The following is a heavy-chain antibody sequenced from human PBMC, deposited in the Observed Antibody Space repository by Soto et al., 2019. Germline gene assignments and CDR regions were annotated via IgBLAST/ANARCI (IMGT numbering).Heavy chain of an antibody. CDR1: GGSFSDFY. V-gene: IGHV4-34*01. D-gene: IGHD6-19*01. CDR3: GPRGAVADPRGY. Sequence: QVQLQLWGAGLLKPSESLSLTCAVYGGSFSDFYWTWIRQLPGKGLEWIGEINHSGNTNYNPSLKSRVTXXVXATKNQFSLYLGSVTAADTAVYYCGPRGAVADPRGYWGQGTLVTVSS. J-gene: IGHJ4*02. CDR2: INHSGNT.